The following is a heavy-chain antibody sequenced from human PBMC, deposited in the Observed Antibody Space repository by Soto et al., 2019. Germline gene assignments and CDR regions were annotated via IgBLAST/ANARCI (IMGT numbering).Heavy chain of an antibody. D-gene: IGHD2-2*01. J-gene: IGHJ4*02. CDR3: ARMRQASLSHFDY. CDR1: GYTFSRYT. CDR2: INTANGPT. Sequence: VASVKVSCKASGYTFSRYTVNWVRQAPGQRPEWMGWINTANGPTKYSQKFQDRITITRDTSASTAYMELSSLTLEDTAVYYCARMRQASLSHFDYWGKGTLVTVPQ. V-gene: IGHV1-3*04.